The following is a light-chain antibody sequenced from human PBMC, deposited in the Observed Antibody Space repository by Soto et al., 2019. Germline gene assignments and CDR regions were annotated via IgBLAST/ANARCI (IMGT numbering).Light chain of an antibody. CDR2: EVN. V-gene: IGLV2-8*01. J-gene: IGLJ1*01. CDR3: SSYAGSSNV. Sequence: QSALTQPPSASGSPGQSVAISCTGTSSDVGGYNYVSCYQQHPGKAPKLMIYEVNKRPSGVPDRFSGSKSGNTASLTVSGLQAEDEADDYCSSYAGSSNVFGTGTKLTVL. CDR1: SSDVGGYNY.